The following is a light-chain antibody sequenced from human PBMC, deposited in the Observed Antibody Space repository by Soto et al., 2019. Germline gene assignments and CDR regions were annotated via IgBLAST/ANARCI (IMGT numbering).Light chain of an antibody. CDR2: GAS. V-gene: IGKV3-20*01. CDR1: QSINSRY. J-gene: IGKJ3*01. Sequence: EIVLTQSPGTLSLSPGERATLSCRASQSINSRYLAWYQQKPGQAPRLLIYGASSRATGIPDRFSGSESGTDFTLTISRLEPEDVAVYYCQQFGSSPGFTFGPGTKVDIK. CDR3: QQFGSSPGFT.